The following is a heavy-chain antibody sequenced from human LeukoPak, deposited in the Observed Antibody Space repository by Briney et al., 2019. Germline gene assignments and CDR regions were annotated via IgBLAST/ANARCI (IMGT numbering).Heavy chain of an antibody. CDR3: ARGQYNSSPDS. J-gene: IGHJ5*01. CDR1: GFTFSNYG. V-gene: IGHV3-48*02. CDR2: IGHDSRTI. Sequence: PGVSLRLSCAASGFTFSNYGMTWVRQAPGKGLEWISYIGHDSRTIYYADFVKGRFTISRDNAKNSLDLQMNSLRDEDTAVYYCARGQYNSSPDSWGQGTLVTVSS. D-gene: IGHD6-13*01.